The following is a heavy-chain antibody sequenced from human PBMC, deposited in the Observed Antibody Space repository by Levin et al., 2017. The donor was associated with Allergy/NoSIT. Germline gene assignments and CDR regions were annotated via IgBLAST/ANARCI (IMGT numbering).Heavy chain of an antibody. CDR1: GFTFSSYE. J-gene: IGHJ4*02. V-gene: IGHV3-48*03. CDR2: ISSTGSTI. D-gene: IGHD3-3*01. Sequence: GGSLRLSCAASGFTFSSYEMNWVRRAPGKGLEWVSYISSTGSTIYSADSVKGRFTISRDNAKNSLYLHTNSLRAEDTAVYYCARQLGNFWSGYNYFDYWGQGTLVTVSS. CDR3: ARQLGNFWSGYNYFDY.